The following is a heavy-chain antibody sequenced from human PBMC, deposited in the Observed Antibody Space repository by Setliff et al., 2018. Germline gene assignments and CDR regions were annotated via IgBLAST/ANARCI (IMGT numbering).Heavy chain of an antibody. CDR2: TIPMFGTT. J-gene: IGHJ6*03. D-gene: IGHD3-22*01. CDR3: VREGVDSRSSTGYRYYMDV. CDR1: GGTFSSYG. V-gene: IGHV1-69*05. Sequence: ASVKVSCKASGGTFSSYGISWVRQAPGQGLEWVGGTIPMFGTTNYARKFQGRVTIITDESTSTAYMQLSSLGSEDTAVYYCVREGVDSRSSTGYRYYMDVWGKGTTVTVSS.